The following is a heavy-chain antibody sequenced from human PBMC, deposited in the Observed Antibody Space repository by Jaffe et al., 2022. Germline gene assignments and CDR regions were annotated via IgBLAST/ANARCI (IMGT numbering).Heavy chain of an antibody. V-gene: IGHV1-69*05. Sequence: QVQLVQSGAEVKKPGSSVKVSCKASGGTFSSYAISWVRQAPGQGLEWMGGIIPIFGTANYAQKFQGRVTITTDESTSTAYMELSSLRSEDTAVYYCARGWRPYYYDSSGYYSNAFDIWGQGTMVTVSS. J-gene: IGHJ3*02. CDR3: ARGWRPYYYDSSGYYSNAFDI. D-gene: IGHD3-22*01. CDR2: IIPIFGTA. CDR1: GGTFSSYA.